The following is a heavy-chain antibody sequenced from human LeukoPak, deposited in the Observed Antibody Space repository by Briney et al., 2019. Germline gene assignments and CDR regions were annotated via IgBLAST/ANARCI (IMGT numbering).Heavy chain of an antibody. J-gene: IGHJ4*02. V-gene: IGHV4-59*01. CDR1: GGSISNYY. CDR3: ARAASFYNDY. Sequence: PSETLSLTCIVSGGSISNYYWSWIRQSPGKGLEWIGYVSYTGSINYNPSLSHRVTMSLDTSKNQFSLNLSSVTAADTAVYHCARAASFYNDYWGQGTLVTVSS. D-gene: IGHD1-1*01. CDR2: VSYTGSI.